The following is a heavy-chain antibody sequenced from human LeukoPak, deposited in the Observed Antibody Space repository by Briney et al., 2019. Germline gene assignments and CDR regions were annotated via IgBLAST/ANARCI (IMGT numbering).Heavy chain of an antibody. CDR3: ARMITINREVEGYFDY. V-gene: IGHV3-74*01. CDR2: ITGDGGTT. J-gene: IGHJ4*02. CDR1: RFGFSVYW. Sequence: PGGSLRLSCAASRFGFSVYWMHWVRQAPGKGLVWVSRITGDGGTTNYADSVKGRFTISRDNAKDTLYLQMNSLRAEDTAVYYCARMITINREVEGYFDYWGQGTLVTVSS. D-gene: IGHD3-16*01.